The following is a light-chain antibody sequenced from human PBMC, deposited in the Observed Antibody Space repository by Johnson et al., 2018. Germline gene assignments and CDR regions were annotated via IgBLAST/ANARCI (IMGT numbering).Light chain of an antibody. J-gene: IGLJ1*01. CDR3: GTWDSRLSAGNV. Sequence: QSVLTQPPSVSAAPGQKVTISCSGSSSNIGNNYVSWYQQLPGTAPKLLIYENNKRPSGIPDRFSGSKSGTSATLGITGTQPGEEADSYCGTWDSRLSAGNVFGTGTKVTGL. CDR2: ENN. CDR1: SSNIGNNY. V-gene: IGLV1-51*02.